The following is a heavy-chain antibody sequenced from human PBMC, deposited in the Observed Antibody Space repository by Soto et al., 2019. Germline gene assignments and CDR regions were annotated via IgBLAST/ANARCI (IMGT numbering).Heavy chain of an antibody. CDR3: ARRERYYGSPGWFDP. Sequence: PSETLSLTCSVSGGSISSVTYYWGWIRQPPGKGLEWIGTVYYNENTYYNPSLKSRVTITVDTAKNQFSLILRSVNAADTAMYFCARRERYYGSPGWFDPWGPGTLVTVSS. CDR2: VYYNENT. D-gene: IGHD3-10*01. V-gene: IGHV4-39*01. J-gene: IGHJ5*02. CDR1: GGSISSVTYY.